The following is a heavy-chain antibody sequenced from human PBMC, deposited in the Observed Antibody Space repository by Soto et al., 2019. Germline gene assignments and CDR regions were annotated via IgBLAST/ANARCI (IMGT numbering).Heavy chain of an antibody. V-gene: IGHV1-18*01. CDR1: GYTFYSHS. D-gene: IGHD5-18*01. Sequence: QAQLVQSGAEVKKPGASVKVSCKASGYTFYSHSISWVRQAPGQGLEWMGRINGDYGNTQYAQKFRGRVTMTTDTSTTTVYMELPNLRSDDTAVYSCARCIQGDYYYGMDVWGQGTTVTVSS. CDR3: ARCIQGDYYYGMDV. CDR2: INGDYGNT. J-gene: IGHJ6*02.